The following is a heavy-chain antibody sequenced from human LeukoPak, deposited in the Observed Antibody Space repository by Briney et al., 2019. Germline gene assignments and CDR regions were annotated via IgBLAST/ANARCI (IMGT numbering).Heavy chain of an antibody. V-gene: IGHV4-39*01. J-gene: IGHJ4*02. CDR3: ARRSSWVDS. CDR1: GGSIGSRSYY. Sequence: SETLSLTCIVSGGSIGSRSYYWAWIRQSPGRGLEWIGNIYSDGSTYYSPSLKSRVTISVDTSKKQVSLKLSSVAAADTAVYYCARRSSWVDSWGQGTLVTVSS. D-gene: IGHD6-13*01. CDR2: IYSDGST.